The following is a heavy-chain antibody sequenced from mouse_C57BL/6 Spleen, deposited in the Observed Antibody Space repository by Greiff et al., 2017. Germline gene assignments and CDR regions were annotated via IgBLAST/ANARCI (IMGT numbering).Heavy chain of an antibody. D-gene: IGHD2-5*01. J-gene: IGHJ3*01. Sequence: EVMLVESGPELVKPGASVKMSCKASGYTFTDYNMHWVKQSHGKSLEWIGYINPNNGGTSYNQKFKGKATLTVNESSSTAYMELRSLTSEDSAVYYCASGYSNYEGVWFAYWGQGTLVTVSA. CDR3: ASGYSNYEGVWFAY. CDR1: GYTFTDYN. V-gene: IGHV1-22*01. CDR2: INPNNGGT.